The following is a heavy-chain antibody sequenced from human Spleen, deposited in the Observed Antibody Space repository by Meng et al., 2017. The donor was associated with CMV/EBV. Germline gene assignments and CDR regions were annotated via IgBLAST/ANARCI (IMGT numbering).Heavy chain of an antibody. D-gene: IGHD2-21*02. CDR2: IYHSGST. CDR1: GGPISSSNL. Sequence: QVQLQESGPGLVKPSGTLSLTCAASGGPISSSNLWTWVRQVPGKGLEWIGEIYHSGSTNYNPSLKSRVTISVDKFKNQFSLKLGSVTAADTAVYYCARIERRRILKYCGSDCSTTDYWGQGTLVTVSS. V-gene: IGHV4-4*02. J-gene: IGHJ4*02. CDR3: ARIERRRILKYCGSDCSTTDY.